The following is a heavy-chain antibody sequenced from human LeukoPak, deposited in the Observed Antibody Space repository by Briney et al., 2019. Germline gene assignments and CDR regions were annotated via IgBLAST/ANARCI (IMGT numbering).Heavy chain of an antibody. D-gene: IGHD6-19*01. Sequence: ASVKVSCKASGYTFTGYYMHWVRQAPGQGLEWMGWINPNSGGTNYAQKFQGRVTMTRDTSISTACMELSRLRSDDTAVYYCARGPPAVAPRRFNFDYWGQGTLVTVSS. V-gene: IGHV1-2*02. CDR3: ARGPPAVAPRRFNFDY. CDR2: INPNSGGT. J-gene: IGHJ4*02. CDR1: GYTFTGYY.